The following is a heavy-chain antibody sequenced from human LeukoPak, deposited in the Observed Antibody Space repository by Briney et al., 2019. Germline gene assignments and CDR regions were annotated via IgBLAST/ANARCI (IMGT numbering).Heavy chain of an antibody. J-gene: IGHJ5*02. CDR1: RDSLSSGGYY. Sequence: PSQTLSLTCSVSRDSLSSGGYYWHWIRQPPEKGLEWMGYIYSTETTYYNPRLTSRLTMSLDTSKNQLSLKVTSVTAADTAVYFGAIDRPDTTSPTTGGRFDPWGQGTLVTVSS. V-gene: IGHV4-31*03. D-gene: IGHD1-26*01. CDR3: AIDRPDTTSPTTGGRFDP. CDR2: IYSTETT.